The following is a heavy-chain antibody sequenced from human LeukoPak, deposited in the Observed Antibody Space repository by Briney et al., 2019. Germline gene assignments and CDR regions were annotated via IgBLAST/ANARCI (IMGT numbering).Heavy chain of an antibody. D-gene: IGHD3-9*01. Sequence: PGGSLRLSCAASGFSFSTYWMTWVRQAPGKGLEWVANIKQDGSEKYYVDSVKGRFTISRDNAKNSLYLQMNSLRAEDTAVYYCASWDLNYDILTGYYLPFDYWGQGTLVTVSS. CDR1: GFSFSTYW. CDR2: IKQDGSEK. CDR3: ASWDLNYDILTGYYLPFDY. V-gene: IGHV3-7*01. J-gene: IGHJ4*02.